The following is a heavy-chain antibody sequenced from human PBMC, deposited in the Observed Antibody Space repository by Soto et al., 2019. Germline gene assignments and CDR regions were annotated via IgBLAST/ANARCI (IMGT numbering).Heavy chain of an antibody. CDR3: ARRGLYRLDY. Sequence: QITLKESGPTLVKPTQTLTLTCTFSGFSLSTNGVGVGWIRQPPGKALVWLALIYWDDDKRYSPSLESRLTITKDTSKNQVVLTMTNMDPVDTATYYCARRGLYRLDYWGQGTLVTVSS. J-gene: IGHJ4*02. V-gene: IGHV2-5*02. CDR1: GFSLSTNGVG. D-gene: IGHD1-26*01. CDR2: IYWDDDK.